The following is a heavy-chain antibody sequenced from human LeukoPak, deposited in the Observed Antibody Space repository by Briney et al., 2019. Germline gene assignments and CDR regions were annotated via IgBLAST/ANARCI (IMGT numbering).Heavy chain of an antibody. CDR2: IYYSGST. CDR3: ARDYCSSTSCYNDDALDI. CDR1: GGSISSYY. V-gene: IGHV4-59*01. J-gene: IGHJ3*02. D-gene: IGHD2-2*02. Sequence: SETLSLTCTVSGGSISSYYWSWIRQPPGKGLEWIGYIYYSGSTNYNPSLKSRVTISVDTSKNQFSLKLSSVTAADTAVYYCARDYCSSTSCYNDDALDIWGQGTMVTISS.